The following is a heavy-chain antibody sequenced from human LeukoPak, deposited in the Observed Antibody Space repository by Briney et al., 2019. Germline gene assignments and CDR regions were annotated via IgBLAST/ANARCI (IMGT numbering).Heavy chain of an antibody. V-gene: IGHV3-74*01. J-gene: IGHJ4*02. CDR1: GFTFSSYW. CDR3: ARARLWSGYYDY. D-gene: IGHD3-3*01. CDR2: INSDGSST. Sequence: TGGSLRLSCAASGFTFSSYWMHWVRQAPGKGLVWVSRINSDGSSTSYADSVKGRFTISRDNAKNSLYLQMNSLRAEDTAVYYCARARLWSGYYDYWGQGTLVTVSS.